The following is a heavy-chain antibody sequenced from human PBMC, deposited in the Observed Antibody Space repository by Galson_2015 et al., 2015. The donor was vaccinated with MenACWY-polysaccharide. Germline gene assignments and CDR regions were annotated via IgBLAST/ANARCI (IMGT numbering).Heavy chain of an antibody. J-gene: IGHJ5*02. V-gene: IGHV4-31*03. CDR1: GAPINSGGHY. CDR2: MSHSGTS. D-gene: IGHD4-17*01. CDR3: ARIPSTVTSFGWSDP. Sequence: TLSLTCTVSGAPINSGGHYWTWIRQHPGKGLEWIGYMSHSGTSNYHPPLKSRAVISVDTSKNQFSPSLTSVTAADTAVYYCARIPSTVTSFGWSDPWGQGTLVTVTS.